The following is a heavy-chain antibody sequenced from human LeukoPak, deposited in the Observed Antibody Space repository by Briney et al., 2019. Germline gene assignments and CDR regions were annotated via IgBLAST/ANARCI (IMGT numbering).Heavy chain of an antibody. Sequence: SETLSLTCTVSGGSISSSSYYWGWIRQPPGKGLEWIGSIYYSGSTYYNPSLKSRVTISVDKSKNQFSLKLSSVTAADTAVYYCARAVGYSYGPPDYWGQGTLVTVSS. D-gene: IGHD5-18*01. V-gene: IGHV4-39*07. CDR3: ARAVGYSYGPPDY. CDR1: GGSISSSSYY. J-gene: IGHJ4*02. CDR2: IYYSGST.